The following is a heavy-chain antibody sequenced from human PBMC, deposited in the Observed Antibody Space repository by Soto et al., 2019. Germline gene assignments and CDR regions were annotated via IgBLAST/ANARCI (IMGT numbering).Heavy chain of an antibody. CDR1: GFTFSTYD. Sequence: VQLLESGGGLVQPGGSLRLSCAASGFTFSTYDMSWVRQAPGKGLVWVSAISGSGSNTYYADSVKGRFTISRDDSKSTLYLQMNSLRAEDTAVYYCARDPSHSYYTLFYYFDYWGQGTLVTVSS. CDR2: ISGSGSNT. V-gene: IGHV3-23*01. J-gene: IGHJ4*02. CDR3: ARDPSHSYYTLFYYFDY. D-gene: IGHD1-26*01.